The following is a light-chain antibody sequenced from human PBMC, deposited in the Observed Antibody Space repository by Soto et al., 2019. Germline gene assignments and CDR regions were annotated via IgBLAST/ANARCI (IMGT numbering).Light chain of an antibody. V-gene: IGKV3-20*01. J-gene: IGKJ2*03. CDR2: DAS. Sequence: DIVLTQSPGTLSLSPGEGATLSCRASQSVRANYVAWYQQKPGQAPRVLIYDASSGATGIPDRFSGSGSGTDFTLASSRLEPEDFAVYYCLQYGTPPYSFGQGTKVEIK. CDR1: QSVRANY. CDR3: LQYGTPPYS.